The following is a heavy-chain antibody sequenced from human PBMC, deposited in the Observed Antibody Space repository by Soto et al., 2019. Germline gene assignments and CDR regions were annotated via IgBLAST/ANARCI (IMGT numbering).Heavy chain of an antibody. D-gene: IGHD3-22*01. V-gene: IGHV3-11*05. J-gene: IGHJ4*02. CDR1: GFSFSDYY. Sequence: QVQLVESGGGLVKPGGSQRLSCAASGFSFSDYYMSWIRQAPGKGLEWVSYISRSSSYTNYADSVKGRFTISRDNAKNSLYLQMNSLRAEDTAVYYCARGRYDRTGYYDYWGQGTLVTVSS. CDR3: ARGRYDRTGYYDY. CDR2: ISRSSSYT.